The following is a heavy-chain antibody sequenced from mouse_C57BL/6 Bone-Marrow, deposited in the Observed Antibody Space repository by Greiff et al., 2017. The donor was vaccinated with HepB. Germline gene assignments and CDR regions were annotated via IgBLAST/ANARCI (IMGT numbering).Heavy chain of an antibody. CDR2: INYDGSST. CDR1: GFTFSDYY. CDR3: AKGNYGNFWYFDV. V-gene: IGHV5-16*01. Sequence: EVKLVDSEGGLVQPGSSMKLSCTASGFTFSDYYMAWVRQVPEKGLEWVANINYDGSSTYYLDSLKSRFIISRDNAKNILYLQMSSLKSEDTATYYCAKGNYGNFWYFDVWGTGTTVTVSS. J-gene: IGHJ1*03. D-gene: IGHD2-1*01.